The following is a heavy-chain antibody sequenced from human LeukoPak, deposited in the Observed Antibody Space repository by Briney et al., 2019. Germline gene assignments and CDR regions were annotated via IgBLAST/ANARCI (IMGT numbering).Heavy chain of an antibody. V-gene: IGHV3-49*03. CDR2: IRRKASGGAI. D-gene: IGHD1-1*01. CDR3: ARVLTGFWNDPNWFDP. J-gene: IGHJ5*02. Sequence: GGSLRLSCTTSGFSFADEALSWFRQAPGKGLEWVGFIRRKASGGAIEYAASVKGRFTISRDDSNGIAYLQMNSLRAEDTAVCYCARVLTGFWNDPNWFDPWGQGTLVTVSS. CDR1: GFSFADEA.